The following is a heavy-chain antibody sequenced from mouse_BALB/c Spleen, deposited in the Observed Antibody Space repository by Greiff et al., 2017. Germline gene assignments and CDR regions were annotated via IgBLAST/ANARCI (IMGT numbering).Heavy chain of an antibody. CDR2: ILPGSGST. CDR1: GYTFSSYW. Sequence: VKLMESGAELMKPGASVKISCKATGYTFSSYWIEWVKQRPGHGLEWIGEILPGSGSTNYNEKFKGKATFTADTSSNTAYMQLSSLTSEDSAVYYCARYGNYGVYWYFDVWGAGTTVTVSS. CDR3: ARYGNYGVYWYFDV. J-gene: IGHJ1*01. V-gene: IGHV1-9*01. D-gene: IGHD2-1*01.